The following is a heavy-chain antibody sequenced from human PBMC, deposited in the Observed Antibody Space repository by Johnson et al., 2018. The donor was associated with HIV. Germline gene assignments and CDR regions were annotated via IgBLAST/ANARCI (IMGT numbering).Heavy chain of an antibody. D-gene: IGHD2-21*01. CDR1: EFTFSSNW. CDR2: IKQDGIEK. V-gene: IGHV3-7*05. Sequence: VQLVESGGGLVQPGGSLRLSCAASEFTFSSNWMSWVRQAPGKGLEWVANIKQDGIEKYYLDPVKGRFTISRDNARKSLYLQMNNLRAEDTAVYYCVRDDGSDYEAFDIWGQGTMVTVSS. J-gene: IGHJ3*02. CDR3: VRDDGSDYEAFDI.